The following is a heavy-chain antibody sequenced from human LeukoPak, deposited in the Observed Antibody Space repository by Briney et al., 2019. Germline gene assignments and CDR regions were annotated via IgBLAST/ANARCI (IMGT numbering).Heavy chain of an antibody. D-gene: IGHD2-15*01. CDR2: ISYDGSNK. V-gene: IGHV3-30*18. Sequence: GGSLRLSCAASGFTFSSYGMHWVRQAPGKGLEWVAVISYDGSNKYYADSVKGRFTISRDNSKNTLYLQMNSLRAEDTAVYYCAKGVGMYCSGGSCYCDYWGQGTLVTVSS. J-gene: IGHJ4*02. CDR3: AKGVGMYCSGGSCYCDY. CDR1: GFTFSSYG.